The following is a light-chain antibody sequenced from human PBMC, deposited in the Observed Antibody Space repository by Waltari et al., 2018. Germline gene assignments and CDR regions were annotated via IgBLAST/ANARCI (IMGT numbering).Light chain of an antibody. Sequence: QSALTQPPSASGSPGQSVPIACTGTRSDGGGYNYVSWYQQHPGKAPKLMIYEVSKRPSGVPDRFSGSKSGNTASLTVSGLQAEDEADYYCSSYAGSNNLVFGGGTKLTVL. CDR3: SSYAGSNNLV. CDR2: EVS. V-gene: IGLV2-8*01. J-gene: IGLJ2*01. CDR1: RSDGGGYNY.